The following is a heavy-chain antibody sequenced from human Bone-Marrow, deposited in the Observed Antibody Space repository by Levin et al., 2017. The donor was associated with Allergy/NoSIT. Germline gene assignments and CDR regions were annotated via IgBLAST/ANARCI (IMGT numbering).Heavy chain of an antibody. CDR1: GGSVSSCCYY. Sequence: SETLSLTCTVSGGSVSSCCYYWGWIRQSPGKGLEWIGSMYYSGSAYYSPSLKSRVTISGDTSKTQFSLKLSSVTAAATAVYYCARNNDYVWGSYRRVSDAFDIWGQGTMVTVSS. CDR2: MYYSGSA. D-gene: IGHD3-16*02. J-gene: IGHJ3*02. CDR3: ARNNDYVWGSYRRVSDAFDI. V-gene: IGHV4-39*01.